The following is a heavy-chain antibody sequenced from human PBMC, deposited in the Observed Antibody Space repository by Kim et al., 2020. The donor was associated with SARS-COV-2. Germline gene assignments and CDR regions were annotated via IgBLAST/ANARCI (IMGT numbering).Heavy chain of an antibody. CDR2: ISGSGSFM. V-gene: IGHV3-21*05. D-gene: IGHD3-10*01. J-gene: IGHJ4*02. CDR3: ARDRGVPWYFDY. Sequence: GGSLRLSCAASGFTLVSYSMNWVRQAPGKGLEWVSYISGSGSFMYYADSVKGRFTISRDNAKNSLYLQMNSLRAEDTAVYFCARDRGVPWYFDYWGQGTLVTVSS. CDR1: GFTLVSYS.